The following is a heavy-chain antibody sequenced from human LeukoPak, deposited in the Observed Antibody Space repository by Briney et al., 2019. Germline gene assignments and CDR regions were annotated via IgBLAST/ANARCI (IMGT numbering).Heavy chain of an antibody. CDR2: ISAYNGNT. V-gene: IGHV1-18*01. CDR1: GYTFPSYG. Sequence: ASVQVSCKASGYTFPSYGISWVRQATGQGLEWMGWISAYNGNTNYAQKLHGRVTMTTDTSTSTAYMELRSLRSDDTAVYYCAVLSNTVTTSYYYYYGMDVWGQGTTVTVSS. D-gene: IGHD4-17*01. CDR3: AVLSNTVTTSYYYYYGMDV. J-gene: IGHJ6*02.